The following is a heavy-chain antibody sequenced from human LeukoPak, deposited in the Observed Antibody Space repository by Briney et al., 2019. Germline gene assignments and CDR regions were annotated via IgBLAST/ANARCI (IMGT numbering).Heavy chain of an antibody. CDR1: GFTFSSYA. CDR3: AKATQWLVGPFDY. D-gene: IGHD6-19*01. Sequence: KSGGSLRLSCAVSGFTFSSYAMSWVRQAPGKGLEWVSGISNSGGSKYYADSVKGRFTISRDNSKNTLYLQMNSLRAEDTAVYYCAKATQWLVGPFDYWGQGTLVIVSS. J-gene: IGHJ4*02. CDR2: ISNSGGSK. V-gene: IGHV3-23*01.